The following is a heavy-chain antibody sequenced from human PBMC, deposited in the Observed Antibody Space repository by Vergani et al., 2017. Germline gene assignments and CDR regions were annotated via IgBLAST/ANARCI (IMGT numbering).Heavy chain of an antibody. V-gene: IGHV4-59*08. CDR3: ARLDYGRSWYFDL. Sequence: QVQLQESGPGLVKPSETLSLPCTVSGGSISSYYWSWIRQPPGKGLEWIGYIYYSGSTNYNPSLKSRVTLSADTSKNQFSLKLRSVTAADTAVYYCARLDYGRSWYFDLWGRGTLVTVSS. CDR2: IYYSGST. D-gene: IGHD4-17*01. CDR1: GGSISSYY. J-gene: IGHJ2*01.